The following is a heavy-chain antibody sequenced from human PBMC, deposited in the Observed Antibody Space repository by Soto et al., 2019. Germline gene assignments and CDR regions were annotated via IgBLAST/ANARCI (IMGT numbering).Heavy chain of an antibody. V-gene: IGHV3-23*01. CDR3: AKDSQSVSVSAARVYGMDV. Sequence: GSLRLPCAGSGFTFRSYAMTWVRQAPGKGLEWVSTLSDSGGHTYYADSVKGRFTISRDNPKNTLYLQMNSLRAEDTAVYYCAKDSQSVSVSAARVYGMDVWGQGTTVTVSS. CDR1: GFTFRSYA. CDR2: LSDSGGHT. D-gene: IGHD2-2*01. J-gene: IGHJ6*02.